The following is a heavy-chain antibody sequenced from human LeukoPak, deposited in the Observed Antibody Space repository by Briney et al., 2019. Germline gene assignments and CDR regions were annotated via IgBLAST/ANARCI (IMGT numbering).Heavy chain of an antibody. D-gene: IGHD5-12*01. J-gene: IGHJ4*02. CDR1: GYSFTVYY. CDR3: ARGSRGGGYEAFDF. CDR2: INPSTGVT. Sequence: ASVKVSCKASGYSFTVYYIHWVRQAPGQGLEWMGRINPSTGVTDYAQKFQGRVTVTRDTSIGTVSMDLRLRSDDTAVYYCARGSRGGGYEAFDFWGQGTQVTVSS. V-gene: IGHV1-2*06.